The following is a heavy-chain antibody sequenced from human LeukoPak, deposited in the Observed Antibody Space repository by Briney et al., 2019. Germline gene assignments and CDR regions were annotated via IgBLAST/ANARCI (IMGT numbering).Heavy chain of an antibody. D-gene: IGHD3-3*01. CDR1: GYSFTSYW. J-gene: IGHJ6*03. Sequence: GESLKISCKGSGYSFTSYWIGWVRQMPGKGLEWMGIIYPGDSDTRYSPSFQGQVTISADKSISTAYLQWSSLKASDTAMYYCARLGSDFWGGYLLYMDVWGKGTTVTVSS. CDR2: IYPGDSDT. V-gene: IGHV5-51*01. CDR3: ARLGSDFWGGYLLYMDV.